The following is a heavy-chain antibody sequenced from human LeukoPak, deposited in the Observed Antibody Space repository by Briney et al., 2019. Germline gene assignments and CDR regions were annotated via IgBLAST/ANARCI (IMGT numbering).Heavy chain of an antibody. CDR2: INHSGST. D-gene: IGHD3-10*01. Sequence: SETLSLTCAVYGGSFSGYSWSWIRQPPGKGLEWIGEINHSGSTNYNPSLKSRVTISVDTSKNQFSLKLSSVTAADTAVYFCARELWGVADYWGQGTLVTVSS. CDR3: ARELWGVADY. CDR1: GGSFSGYS. J-gene: IGHJ4*02. V-gene: IGHV4-34*01.